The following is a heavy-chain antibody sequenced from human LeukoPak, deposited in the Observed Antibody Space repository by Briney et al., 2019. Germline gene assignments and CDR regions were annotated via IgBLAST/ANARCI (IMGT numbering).Heavy chain of an antibody. J-gene: IGHJ4*02. V-gene: IGHV5-51*01. CDR1: EYSLTRYS. D-gene: IGHD6-19*01. Sequence: GDSLNFSSKASEYSLTRYSIGWVRQMPGKGLEWMRIIYPVDFETRYSPSFQGQATISADKSIRTAYLLWSSLKASDTAMYYCARPSSGWYVLDYWGQGTLVTVSS. CDR2: IYPVDFET. CDR3: ARPSSGWYVLDY.